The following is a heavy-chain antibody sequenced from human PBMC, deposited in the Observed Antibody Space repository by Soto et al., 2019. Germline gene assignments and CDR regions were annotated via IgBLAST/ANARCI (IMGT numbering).Heavy chain of an antibody. CDR3: AAHQIGEAFDI. D-gene: IGHD3-10*01. CDR2: ISGSVADT. V-gene: IGHV3-23*01. Sequence: GGSLRLSCAASGFTFGTYALSWVRRTPGKGLQWVATISGSVADTNYADSVKGRFTISRDNAKNSLFLQMNSLRAEDTAVYYCAAHQIGEAFDIWGQGTMVTVSS. J-gene: IGHJ3*02. CDR1: GFTFGTYA.